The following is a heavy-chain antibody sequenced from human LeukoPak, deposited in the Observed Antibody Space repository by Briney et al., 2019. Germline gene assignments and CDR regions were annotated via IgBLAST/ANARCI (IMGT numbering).Heavy chain of an antibody. CDR1: GRYISRYY. V-gene: IGHV4-59*08. CDR3: ASHLWFEELLFGWFDP. CDR2: IYYSGST. Sequence: SETLSLPCTVSGRYISRYYWSWLRQPPRKGLEWIGYIYYSGSTNYNPSLKSRVTISIDTSKSQFSLKLSSVTAADTAVYYCASHLWFEELLFGWFDPWGQGTLVTVS. J-gene: IGHJ5*02. D-gene: IGHD3-10*01.